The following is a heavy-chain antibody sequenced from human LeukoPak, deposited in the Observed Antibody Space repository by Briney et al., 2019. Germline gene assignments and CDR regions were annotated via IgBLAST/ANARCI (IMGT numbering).Heavy chain of an antibody. CDR2: IFSSGST. J-gene: IGHJ3*02. CDR3: ARGGYYYESSGYWGAFDI. Sequence: PPETLYLPRSVSGGSISSYYSSWVRQPPRKGLEWDGYIFSSGSTNYNPSLKSRVTISVDTSKNQFSLKLSSVTAADTAVYYCARGGYYYESSGYWGAFDIWGQGTMVTVSS. CDR1: GGSISSYY. D-gene: IGHD3-22*01. V-gene: IGHV4-59*01.